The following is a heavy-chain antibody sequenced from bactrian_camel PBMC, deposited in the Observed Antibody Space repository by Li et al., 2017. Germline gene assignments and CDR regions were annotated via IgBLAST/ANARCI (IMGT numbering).Heavy chain of an antibody. CDR1: GDTYSINC. CDR3: ATDPWFPTAGWTKRRYENSC. Sequence: HVQLVESGGGSVQAGGSLRLSCAASGDTYSINCMGWFRQAPGKGLEWVSSIYTSDGRTNYADSVKGRFTISQDNAKNTLYLQLDSLKTEDTALYYCATDPWFPTAGWTKRRYENSCWGQGTQVTVS. V-gene: IGHV3-2*01. CDR2: IYTSDGRT. D-gene: IGHD3*01. J-gene: IGHJ4*01.